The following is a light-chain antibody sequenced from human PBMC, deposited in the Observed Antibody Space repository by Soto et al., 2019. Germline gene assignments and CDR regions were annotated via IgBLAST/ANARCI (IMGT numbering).Light chain of an antibody. CDR3: QQYDNWPWT. Sequence: EIVLTQSPGTVSLSPGGRATLSCRASQSISDTLAWYQQKPGQAPRLLIHGASTRAPGFPARFSGSGSGTDFTLTISSLQSEDFAVYYCQQYDNWPWTFGQGTKVDI. CDR2: GAS. V-gene: IGKV3-15*01. CDR1: QSISDT. J-gene: IGKJ1*01.